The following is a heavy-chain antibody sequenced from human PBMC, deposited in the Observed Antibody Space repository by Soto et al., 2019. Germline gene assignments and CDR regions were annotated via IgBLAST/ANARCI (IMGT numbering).Heavy chain of an antibody. Sequence: ASVKVSCKTSGYSFTSYSIHWVRQAPGQRLEWMGWVNAGNGNTKYSQNFQGRVTITRDTSASTAYVELSSLRFEDTAVYYCARICSNGVCYTPDFDYWGQGTLVTVSS. CDR2: VNAGNGNT. CDR3: ARICSNGVCYTPDFDY. D-gene: IGHD2-8*01. V-gene: IGHV1-3*01. CDR1: GYSFTSYS. J-gene: IGHJ4*02.